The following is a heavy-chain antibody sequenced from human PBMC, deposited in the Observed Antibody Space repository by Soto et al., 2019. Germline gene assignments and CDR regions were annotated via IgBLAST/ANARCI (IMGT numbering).Heavy chain of an antibody. D-gene: IGHD2-2*01. J-gene: IGHJ4*02. Sequence: QVQLVQSGAEEKKPGASVKVSCKASGYTFTNYAMHWVRQAPGQRLAWMGWINAGNGNTKYSKKFQCRVTITRDTPASTAYMYLSSLRSEDTAVYYCARSPSLFTEYWGQGTQVTVSS. CDR1: GYTFTNYA. V-gene: IGHV1-3*05. CDR3: ARSPSLFTEY. CDR2: INAGNGNT.